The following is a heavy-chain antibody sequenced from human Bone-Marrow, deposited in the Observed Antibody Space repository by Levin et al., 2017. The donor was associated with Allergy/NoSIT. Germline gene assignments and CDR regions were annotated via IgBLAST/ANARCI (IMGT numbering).Heavy chain of an antibody. CDR2: IREGGNGN. CDR3: VRYHRGGGTYYFDY. V-gene: IGHV3-7*01. Sequence: GGSLRLSCAASGFTFSSYSMGWVRQAPGKGLEWVANIREGGNGNYYLDSVKGRFTISRDDARNSVYLQMHSLRVEDTAVYYCVRYHRGGGTYYFDYWGQGTLVPVSS. J-gene: IGHJ4*02. D-gene: IGHD2-15*01. CDR1: GFTFSSYS.